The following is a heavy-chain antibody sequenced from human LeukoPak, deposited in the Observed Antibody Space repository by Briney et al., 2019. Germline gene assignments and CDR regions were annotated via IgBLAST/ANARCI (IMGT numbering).Heavy chain of an antibody. V-gene: IGHV3-30*02. J-gene: IGHJ4*02. Sequence: PGGSLRLSCAASGFTFSCYGMHWVRQAPGKGLEWVAFIRYDGSNKYYADSVKGRFTISRDNSKNTLYLQMNSLRAEDTAVYYCAKALLAAAGLNPWDYYFDYWGQGTLVTASS. D-gene: IGHD6-13*01. CDR2: IRYDGSNK. CDR3: AKALLAAAGLNPWDYYFDY. CDR1: GFTFSCYG.